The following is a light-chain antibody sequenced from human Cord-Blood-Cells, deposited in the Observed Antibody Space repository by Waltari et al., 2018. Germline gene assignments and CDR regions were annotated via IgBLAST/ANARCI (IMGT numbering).Light chain of an antibody. J-gene: IGLJ3*02. Sequence: QSALTQPPSASGSPGQSVTISCTGTSSDVGGYNYVSWYQQHPGKAPKPMIYEVSKRPSGVPDRFSGAKSGNTASLTVSGLQAEDEAEYYCSSYAGSNNWVFGGGTKLTVL. CDR3: SSYAGSNNWV. CDR2: EVS. CDR1: SSDVGGYNY. V-gene: IGLV2-8*01.